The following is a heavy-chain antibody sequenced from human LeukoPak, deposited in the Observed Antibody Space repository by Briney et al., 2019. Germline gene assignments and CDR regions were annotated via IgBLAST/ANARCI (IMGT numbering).Heavy chain of an antibody. Sequence: GESLKISCMVSGYRFSDYWIGWVRQMPGKGLEWMGIIYPGDSDTRYSPSFQGQVTISADKSISSAYLQWSSLKASDDAMYYCARQNSMGTIDYWGQGTLVTVSS. D-gene: IGHD5-18*01. CDR3: ARQNSMGTIDY. CDR2: IYPGDSDT. V-gene: IGHV5-51*01. CDR1: GYRFSDYW. J-gene: IGHJ4*02.